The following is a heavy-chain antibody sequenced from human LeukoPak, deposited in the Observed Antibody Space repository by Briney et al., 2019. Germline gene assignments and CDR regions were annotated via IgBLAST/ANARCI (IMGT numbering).Heavy chain of an antibody. CDR1: GGSISSYY. V-gene: IGHV4-59*08. J-gene: IGHJ4*02. Sequence: SETLSLTCTVSGGSISSYYWSWIRQPPGKGLEWIGHIYYSGSTNYNPSLKSRVTISVDTSKNQFSLKLSSVTAADTAVYYCARGIQYSGSSHFDYWGQGTLVTVSS. CDR3: ARGIQYSGSSHFDY. D-gene: IGHD1-26*01. CDR2: IYYSGST.